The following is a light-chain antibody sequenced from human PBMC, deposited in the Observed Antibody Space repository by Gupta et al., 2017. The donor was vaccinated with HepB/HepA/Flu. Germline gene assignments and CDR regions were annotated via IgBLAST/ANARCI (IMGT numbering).Light chain of an antibody. CDR2: KAS. J-gene: IGKJ1*01. CDR1: QSISSW. CDR3: QQYNSYWT. V-gene: IGKV1-5*03. Sequence: DIQMTQSPSTLSASVGDRVTITCRASQSISSWLAWYQQKPGKAPKLLIYKASSLESGVPSRFSGSGSGTEFTLTISSLQPDDFATYYCQQYNSYWTFGQGTKVENK.